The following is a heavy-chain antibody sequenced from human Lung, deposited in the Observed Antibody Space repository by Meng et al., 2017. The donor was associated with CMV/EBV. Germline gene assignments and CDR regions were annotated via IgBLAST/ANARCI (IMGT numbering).Heavy chain of an antibody. CDR1: PGSISGSDYY. CDR3: VKTAGIHGTTWYFDT. V-gene: IGHV4-30-4*08. J-gene: IGHJ5*02. Sequence: SETLSLTCTVSPGSISGSDYYWGWIRQPPGKGLEWIGYIYYSGSTYYNPSLKSRLTISVDTSKNQFSLNLKSVTAADTAVYYCVKTAGIHGTTWYFDTWGQGNLVIVSS. D-gene: IGHD1-7*01. CDR2: IYYSGST.